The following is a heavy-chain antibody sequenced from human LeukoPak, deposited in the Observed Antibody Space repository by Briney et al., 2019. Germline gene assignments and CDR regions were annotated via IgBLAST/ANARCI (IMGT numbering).Heavy chain of an antibody. CDR3: AKDAADLTTIFGVVIPFDY. V-gene: IGHV3-23*01. CDR2: ISGSGGST. CDR1: GFTFSSYA. Sequence: TGGSLRLSCAASGFTFSSYAMSWVRQAPGKGLEWVSAISGSGGSTYYADSVKGRFTISRDNSKNTLYLQMNSLRAEDTAVYYCAKDAADLTTIFGVVIPFDYWGQGTLVTVSS. D-gene: IGHD3-3*01. J-gene: IGHJ4*02.